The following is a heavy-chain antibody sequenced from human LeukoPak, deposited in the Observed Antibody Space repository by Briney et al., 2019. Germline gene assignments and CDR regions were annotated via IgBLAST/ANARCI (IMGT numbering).Heavy chain of an antibody. D-gene: IGHD6-19*01. Sequence: SETLSLTCTVSGGSISSGNNYWSWIRQPAGKGLEWIGRIYTSGSTNYNPSLKSRVTMSVDTSKNQFSLKLSSVTAADTAVYYCARVKGIAVAGSYYYYMDVWGKGTTVTISS. V-gene: IGHV4-61*02. CDR3: ARVKGIAVAGSYYYYMDV. CDR2: IYTSGST. CDR1: GGSISSGNNY. J-gene: IGHJ6*03.